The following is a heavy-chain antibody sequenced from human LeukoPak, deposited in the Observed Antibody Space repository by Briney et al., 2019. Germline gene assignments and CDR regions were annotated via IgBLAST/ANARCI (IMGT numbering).Heavy chain of an antibody. CDR1: GFTFSSYA. V-gene: IGHV3-64*01. CDR2: ISSNGGST. J-gene: IGHJ3*02. Sequence: PGGSLRLSCAASGFTFSSYAMHWVRQAPGKGLEYVSAISSNGGSTYYANSVKGRFTISRDNSKNTLYLQMGSLRAEDMAVYYCARAVGATPNGAFDIWGQGTMVTVSS. D-gene: IGHD1-26*01. CDR3: ARAVGATPNGAFDI.